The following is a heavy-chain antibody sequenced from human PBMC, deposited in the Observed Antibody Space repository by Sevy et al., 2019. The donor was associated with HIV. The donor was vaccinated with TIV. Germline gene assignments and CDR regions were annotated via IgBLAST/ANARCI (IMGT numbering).Heavy chain of an antibody. Sequence: GGSLRLSCAASGFIFSNYAMHWVRQAPGQGLEWLAFIRYDGSNKHYANSVKGRFTISRDNSKNTLYLQMNSLRTEDXAVYYRAKVRYCSSASCHSSAADRAFYYSYYGVDVWGQGTTVTVSS. CDR2: IRYDGSNK. CDR1: GFIFSNYA. CDR3: AKVRYCSSASCHSSAADRAFYYSYYGVDV. J-gene: IGHJ6*02. V-gene: IGHV3-30*02. D-gene: IGHD2-2*01.